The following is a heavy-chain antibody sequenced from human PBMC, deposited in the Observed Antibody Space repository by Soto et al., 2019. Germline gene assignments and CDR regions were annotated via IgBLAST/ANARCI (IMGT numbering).Heavy chain of an antibody. CDR2: IIPKLGSA. Sequence: QVQLVQSGAEVKEPGSSVKVSCKASGGGNLRDYRTTWGRRAPGQGLEWMGGIIPKLGSANYAQNFQGRVTITADESTNTVYMELRSLRSDDTAVYYCARGGDGSNFGAVYWGQGTPVTVSS. J-gene: IGHJ4*02. V-gene: IGHV1-69*01. CDR3: ARGGDGSNFGAVY. D-gene: IGHD2-21*01. CDR1: GGGNLRDYR.